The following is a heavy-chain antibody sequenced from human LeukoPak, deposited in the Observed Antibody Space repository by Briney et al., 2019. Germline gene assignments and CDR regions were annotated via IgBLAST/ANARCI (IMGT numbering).Heavy chain of an antibody. Sequence: ASVKVSCKASGGTFSSYAISWVRQAPGQGLEWMGGIIPIFGTANYALKFQGRVTITADKSTSTAYMELSSLRSEDTAVYYCARGYGGNSYYYYYMDVWGKGTTVTVSS. V-gene: IGHV1-69*06. D-gene: IGHD4-23*01. CDR2: IIPIFGTA. CDR1: GGTFSSYA. J-gene: IGHJ6*03. CDR3: ARGYGGNSYYYYYMDV.